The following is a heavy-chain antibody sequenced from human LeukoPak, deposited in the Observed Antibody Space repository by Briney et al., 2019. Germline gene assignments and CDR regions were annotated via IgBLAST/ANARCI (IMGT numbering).Heavy chain of an antibody. CDR3: ASDISIAAAGY. V-gene: IGHV1-46*01. J-gene: IGHJ4*02. CDR1: GYTFTSYY. CDR2: INPSGGST. D-gene: IGHD6-13*01. Sequence: GASVNVSCKASGYTFTSYYMHWVRQAPGQGLEWMGIINPSGGSTSYAQKFQGRVTMTRDTSTSTVYMELSSLRSEDTAVYYCASDISIAAAGYWGQGTLVTVSS.